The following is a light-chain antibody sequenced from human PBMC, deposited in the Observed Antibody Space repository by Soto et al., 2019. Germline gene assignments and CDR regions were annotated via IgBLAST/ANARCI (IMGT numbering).Light chain of an antibody. J-gene: IGLJ1*01. CDR3: SLDAGPNTYV. CDR2: DAT. CDR1: VGSYGV. Sequence: QSVLIQPASVSGSPGQSITISYSGVGSYGVVSWYQQHPGKVPKLMIYDATQRPSGVSDRFSGSKSANTASLTISGLRAEDEADYYCSLDAGPNTYVFGTGTKVTVL. V-gene: IGLV2-23*01.